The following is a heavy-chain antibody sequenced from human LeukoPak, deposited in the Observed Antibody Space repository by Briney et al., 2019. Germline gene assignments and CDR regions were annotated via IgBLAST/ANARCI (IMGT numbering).Heavy chain of an antibody. D-gene: IGHD6-13*01. J-gene: IGHJ4*02. CDR2: ISAYNGNT. CDR1: GGTFSSYA. V-gene: IGHV1-18*01. Sequence: ASVKVSCKASGGTFSSYAISWVRQAPGQGLEWMGWISAYNGNTNYAQKLQGRVTMTTDTSTSTAYMELRSLRSDDTAVYYCATYSSSRYVGYWGQGTLVTVSS. CDR3: ATYSSSRYVGY.